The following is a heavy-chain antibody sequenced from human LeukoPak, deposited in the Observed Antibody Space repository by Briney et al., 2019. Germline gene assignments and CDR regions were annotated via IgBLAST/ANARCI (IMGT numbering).Heavy chain of an antibody. Sequence: PSETLSLTCTVSGGSISSDSYYWAWLRQPPWKGLKWIASIYYSGSTYYNPSLKSRVTISVDTSRNQFSLKLSSVTAADTAVYYCASLAVAGLSEGYWGQGTLVIVSS. CDR1: GGSISSDSYY. CDR2: IYYSGST. J-gene: IGHJ4*02. D-gene: IGHD6-19*01. V-gene: IGHV4-39*01. CDR3: ASLAVAGLSEGY.